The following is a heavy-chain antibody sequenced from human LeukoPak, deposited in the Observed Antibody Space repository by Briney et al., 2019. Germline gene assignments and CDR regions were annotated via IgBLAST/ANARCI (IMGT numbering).Heavy chain of an antibody. Sequence: PGGSLRLSCAASGFTFSGYAMSWVRQAPGKGLEWVSAISGSGGSTYYADSVKGRFTISRDNSKNTLYLQMNSLRAEDTAVYYCAKRLLHHDAFDIWGQGTMVTVSS. V-gene: IGHV3-23*01. CDR1: GFTFSGYA. CDR2: ISGSGGST. D-gene: IGHD2-21*01. J-gene: IGHJ3*02. CDR3: AKRLLHHDAFDI.